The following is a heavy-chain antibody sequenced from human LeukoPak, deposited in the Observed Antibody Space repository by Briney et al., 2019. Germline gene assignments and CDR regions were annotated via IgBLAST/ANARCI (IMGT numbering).Heavy chain of an antibody. CDR1: GYTLTELS. V-gene: IGHV1-24*01. D-gene: IGHD5-18*01. Sequence: GASVKVSCKVSGYTLTELSMHWVRQAPGKGLEWRGGVDPEDGETIYAQKFQGRVTMTEDTSTDTAYMELSSLRSEDTAVYYCATVGYSYGHYYFDYWGQGTLVTVSS. CDR3: ATVGYSYGHYYFDY. CDR2: VDPEDGET. J-gene: IGHJ4*02.